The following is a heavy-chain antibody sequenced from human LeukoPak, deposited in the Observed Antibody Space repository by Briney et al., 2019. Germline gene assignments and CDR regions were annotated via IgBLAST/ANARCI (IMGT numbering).Heavy chain of an antibody. Sequence: PGGSLRLSCAASGFTFSSHGMNWVRQAPGKGLEWVSYISRGGSTTYYADSVKGRFTISRDNAKNSLYLQMNSLRAEDSAVYYCARETSAFDIWGQGTMVTVSA. CDR1: GFTFSSHG. V-gene: IGHV3-48*04. CDR2: ISRGGSTT. J-gene: IGHJ3*02. CDR3: ARETSAFDI.